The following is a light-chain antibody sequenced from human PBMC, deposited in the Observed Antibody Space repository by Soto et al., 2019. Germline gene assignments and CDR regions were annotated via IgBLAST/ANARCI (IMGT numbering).Light chain of an antibody. Sequence: QSVLTQPASVSGSPGQSITISCTGTSGDVGVYKFVSWYQQHPGKAPKLIIYEVSNRPSGVSRRFSGSMSGNTASLTISGLQAEDEADYYCGSYTGTIYVFGTGTKVT. CDR1: SGDVGVYKF. CDR2: EVS. CDR3: GSYTGTIYV. J-gene: IGLJ1*01. V-gene: IGLV2-14*01.